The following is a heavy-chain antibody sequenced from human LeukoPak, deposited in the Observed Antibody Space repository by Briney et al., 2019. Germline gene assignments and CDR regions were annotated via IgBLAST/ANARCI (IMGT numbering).Heavy chain of an antibody. CDR2: ISYRGGT. Sequence: SETLSLTCTVSGGSINIYYWSWIRQPPGKGLEWIGYISYRGGTGYNPSLKSRVNISLVPSKNQFSLNLSSVTAADTAVYYCARGRRYFDYWGQGTLVSVSS. J-gene: IGHJ4*02. V-gene: IGHV4-59*01. CDR3: ARGRRYFDY. CDR1: GGSINIYY.